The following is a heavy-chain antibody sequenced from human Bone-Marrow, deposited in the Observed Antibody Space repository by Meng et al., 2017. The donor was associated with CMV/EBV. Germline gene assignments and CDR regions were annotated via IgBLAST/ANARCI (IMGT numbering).Heavy chain of an antibody. V-gene: IGHV3-23*01. CDR1: GFTFSSYA. CDR3: ARGKNSGVYRYSFDY. D-gene: IGHD1-26*01. J-gene: IGHJ4*02. Sequence: GGSLRLSCAASGFTFSSYAMSWVRQAPGKGLEWVSAISGSGGSTYYADSVKGRFTISRDNSKNTLYLQMNSLRAEDTAVYYCARGKNSGVYRYSFDYWGQGTLVTVSS. CDR2: ISGSGGST.